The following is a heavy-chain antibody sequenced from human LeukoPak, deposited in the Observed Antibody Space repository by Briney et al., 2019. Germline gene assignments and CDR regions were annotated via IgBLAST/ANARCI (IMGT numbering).Heavy chain of an antibody. Sequence: PGGSLRLSCAASGLNLRSRDLNWVRQAPGKGLEWISYITATGSVVHYADSVKGRFSVLRDNTKNSLYLRMDSLRFEDTGLYYCATTAYYPYYYFDHWGRGDLVTVSS. CDR3: ATTAYYPYYYFDH. V-gene: IGHV3-48*03. J-gene: IGHJ4*02. CDR2: ITATGSVV. CDR1: GLNLRSRD. D-gene: IGHD4/OR15-4a*01.